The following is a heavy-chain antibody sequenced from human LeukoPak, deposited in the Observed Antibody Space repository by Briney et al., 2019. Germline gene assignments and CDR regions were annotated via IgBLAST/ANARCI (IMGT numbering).Heavy chain of an antibody. CDR3: ARGGCSSTSCSFFDY. D-gene: IGHD2-2*01. V-gene: IGHV4-59*08. CDR2: IYYSGST. CDR1: GGSISSYY. J-gene: IGHJ4*02. Sequence: SETLSLTCTVSGGSISSYYWSWIRQPPGKGLEWIGYIYYSGSTYYNPSLKSRVTISVDTSKNQFSLKLSSVTAADTAVYYCARGGCSSTSCSFFDYWGQGTLVTVSS.